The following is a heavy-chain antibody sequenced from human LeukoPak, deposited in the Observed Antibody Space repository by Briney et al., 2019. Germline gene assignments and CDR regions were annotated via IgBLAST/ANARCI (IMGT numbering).Heavy chain of an antibody. CDR1: GFTVSSNY. CDR3: ARGYSSGKGNAFDI. CDR2: IYSGDST. V-gene: IGHV3-53*01. Sequence: GGSLRLSCAASGFTVSSNYMSWVRQAPGKGLGWVSVIYSGDSTYYADSVKGRFTISRDNSKNTLYLQMNSLRAEDTAVYYCARGYSSGKGNAFDIWGQGTMVTVSS. J-gene: IGHJ3*02. D-gene: IGHD6-19*01.